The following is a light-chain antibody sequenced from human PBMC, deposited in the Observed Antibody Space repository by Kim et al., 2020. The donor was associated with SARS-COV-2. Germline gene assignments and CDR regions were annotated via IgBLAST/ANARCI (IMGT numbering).Light chain of an antibody. V-gene: IGKV3-15*01. CDR3: QQYDNWPFT. CDR1: QSVSNN. Sequence: EIVMTQSPATLSVSPGDRATLSCRASQSVSNNLAWYQQKPGQAPRLLIYYASTRAAGIPARFSGSGSGTEFALTISSLQSEDFAVYYCQQYDNWPFTFGGGTKVDIK. CDR2: YAS. J-gene: IGKJ4*01.